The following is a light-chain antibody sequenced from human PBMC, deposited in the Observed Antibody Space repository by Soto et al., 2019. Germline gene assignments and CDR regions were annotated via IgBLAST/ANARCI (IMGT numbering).Light chain of an antibody. Sequence: EILFTQSPGTLSFSPGERATLSCRASQSVSSSYLAWYQQKPGQAPRLLIYGASSRATGIPDRFSGSGSGTDFTLTISRLEPEDFAVYYCQQYSSSPITLGQGTRLEIK. CDR3: QQYSSSPIT. V-gene: IGKV3-20*01. J-gene: IGKJ5*01. CDR2: GAS. CDR1: QSVSSSY.